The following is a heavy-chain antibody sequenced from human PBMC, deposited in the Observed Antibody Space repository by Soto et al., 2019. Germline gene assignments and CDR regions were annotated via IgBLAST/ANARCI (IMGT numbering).Heavy chain of an antibody. Sequence: NPSETLSLTCTVSGGSISSYYWSWIRQPPGKGLEWIGYIYYSGSTNYNPSLKSRVTISVDTSKNQFSLKLSSVTAADTAVYYCARGKHCSGGSCYSDLYYFDYWGQGTLVTVSS. V-gene: IGHV4-59*01. CDR3: ARGKHCSGGSCYSDLYYFDY. D-gene: IGHD2-15*01. CDR2: IYYSGST. J-gene: IGHJ4*02. CDR1: GGSISSYY.